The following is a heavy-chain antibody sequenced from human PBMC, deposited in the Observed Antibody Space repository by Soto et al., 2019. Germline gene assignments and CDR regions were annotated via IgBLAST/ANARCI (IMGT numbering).Heavy chain of an antibody. J-gene: IGHJ6*02. V-gene: IGHV3-33*01. CDR3: ASGRIADRLVVGMDV. Sequence: QVQLVESGGGVVQPGRSLRLSCAASGFTFSSYGMYWVRKAPGKGLEWVAVIWYDGSNKYYADSVKGRFTIARDNSKNRLYLQMNSLGVEDMAVYYCASGRIADRLVVGMDVWGQGTTVTGAS. D-gene: IGHD6-6*01. CDR1: GFTFSSYG. CDR2: IWYDGSNK.